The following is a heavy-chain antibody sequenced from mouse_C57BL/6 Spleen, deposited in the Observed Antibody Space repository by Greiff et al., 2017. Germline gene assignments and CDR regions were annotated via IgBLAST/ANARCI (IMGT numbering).Heavy chain of an antibody. J-gene: IGHJ4*01. Sequence: QVQLQQPGAELVMPGASVKLSCKASGYTFTSYWMHWVKQRPGQGLEWIGEIDPSDSYTNYNQQFKGKSTLTVDKSSSTAYMQLSSLTSEDSAVYYCARREVPYAMDYWGQGTSVTVSS. CDR2: IDPSDSYT. D-gene: IGHD5-1*01. CDR3: ARREVPYAMDY. CDR1: GYTFTSYW. V-gene: IGHV1-69*01.